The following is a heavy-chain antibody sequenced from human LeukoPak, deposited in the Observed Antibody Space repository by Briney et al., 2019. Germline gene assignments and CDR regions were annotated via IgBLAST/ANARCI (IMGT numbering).Heavy chain of an antibody. CDR2: MNPNSGNT. V-gene: IGHV1-8*01. CDR1: GYTFTSYD. Sequence: ASVKVSCKASGYTFTSYDINWVRQATGQGLEWMGWMNPNSGNTGYAQKFQGRVTMTRNTSISTAYMELSSLRAEDTAVYYCAKDLIEHQLFYYYMDVWGKGTTVTVSS. D-gene: IGHD6-13*01. J-gene: IGHJ6*03. CDR3: AKDLIEHQLFYYYMDV.